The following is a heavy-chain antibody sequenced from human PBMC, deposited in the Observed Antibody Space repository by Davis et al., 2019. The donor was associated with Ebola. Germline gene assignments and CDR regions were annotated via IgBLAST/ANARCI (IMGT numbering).Heavy chain of an antibody. CDR1: GFTFSSYW. Sequence: GESLKISCEASGFTFSSYWMHWVRQAPGKGLVWVSHINSDGRSYADSVKGRFTISRDSAKNTVYLQMNSLKAEDTAVYYCTRDFDRVREWGQGTLVTVSS. J-gene: IGHJ1*01. CDR3: TRDFDRVRE. D-gene: IGHD3-22*01. V-gene: IGHV3-74*01. CDR2: INSDGR.